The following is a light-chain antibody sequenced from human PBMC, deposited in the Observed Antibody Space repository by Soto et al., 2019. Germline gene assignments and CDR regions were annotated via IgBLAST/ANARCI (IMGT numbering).Light chain of an antibody. CDR3: SSYTTSNTRQIV. Sequence: ALTQPASVSGSPGQSITISCTGTSSDVGGYNYVSWYQHHPGKAPKLIIFDVSNRPSGVSNPFSDSKSGNTASLTISGLQPEDEADYYCSSYTTSNTRQIVFGTGTKVTVL. V-gene: IGLV2-14*03. CDR1: SSDVGGYNY. J-gene: IGLJ1*01. CDR2: DVS.